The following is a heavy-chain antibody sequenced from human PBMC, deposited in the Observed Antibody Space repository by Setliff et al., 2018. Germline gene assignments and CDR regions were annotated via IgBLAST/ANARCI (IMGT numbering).Heavy chain of an antibody. V-gene: IGHV4-61*09. CDR1: GGSISSGSYY. J-gene: IGHJ5*02. Sequence: PSETLSLTCTVSGGSISSGSYYWTWIRQPAGKGLEWIGHFYTSGITSYNPSLKSRVTISVDTSKNQFSLKLSSVTAADTAVYYCVTAASARSRWYDMGWFDPRGQGTLVTVSS. CDR2: FYTSGIT. CDR3: VTAASARSRWYDMGWFDP. D-gene: IGHD3-22*01.